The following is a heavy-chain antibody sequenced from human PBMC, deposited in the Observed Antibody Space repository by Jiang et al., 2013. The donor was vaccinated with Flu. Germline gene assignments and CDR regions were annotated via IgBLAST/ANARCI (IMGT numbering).Heavy chain of an antibody. CDR1: GITFGSYA. CDR3: AKTFRALTSIATNWFDP. Sequence: VQLVESGGGLVQPGGSLRLSCAASGITFGSYAMSWVRQAPGKGLEWVSAISGPGSNTYYADSVKGRFTISRDNSKNTLYLQMNSLRPEDTAVYYCAKTFRALTSIATNWFDPWGQGTLVTVSS. V-gene: IGHV3-23*04. J-gene: IGHJ5*02. CDR2: ISGPGSNT. D-gene: IGHD2-21*01.